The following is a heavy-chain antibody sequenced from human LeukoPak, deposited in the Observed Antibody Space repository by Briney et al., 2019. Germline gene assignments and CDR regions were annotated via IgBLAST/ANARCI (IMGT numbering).Heavy chain of an antibody. V-gene: IGHV4-34*01. CDR2: INHSGST. CDR3: ARLSYYYDSSGYLYYYYGMDV. J-gene: IGHJ6*02. D-gene: IGHD3-22*01. Sequence: PSETLSLTCAVYGGSFSGYYWSWIRQPPGKGLEWIGEINHSGSTNYNPSLKSRVTISVDTSKNQFSLKLSSVTAADTAVYYCARLSYYYDSSGYLYYYYGMDVWGQGTTVTVSS. CDR1: GGSFSGYY.